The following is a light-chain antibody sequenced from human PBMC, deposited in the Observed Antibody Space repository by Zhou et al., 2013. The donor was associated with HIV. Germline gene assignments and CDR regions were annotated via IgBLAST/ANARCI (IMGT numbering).Light chain of an antibody. V-gene: IGKV3-20*01. CDR1: QSVSSN. CDR2: GAS. CDR3: QQYGSSPQT. J-gene: IGKJ1*01. Sequence: EIVMTQSPATLSVSPGERATLSCRASQSVSSNLAWYQQKPGQAPRLLIYGASSRATDIPDRFSGSGSGTDFTLTISRLEPEDFAVYYCQQYGSSPQTFGQGTKVEIK.